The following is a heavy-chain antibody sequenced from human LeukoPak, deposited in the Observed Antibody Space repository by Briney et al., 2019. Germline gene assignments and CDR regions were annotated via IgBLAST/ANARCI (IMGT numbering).Heavy chain of an antibody. V-gene: IGHV4-34*01. Sequence: SETLSLTCAVYGGSFSGYYWSWIRQPPGKGLEWIGEINHSGSTNYNPSLKSRVTISVDTSKNQFSLKLSSVTAADTAVYYCARAISITMVRGRNWFDPWGQGTLVTVS. CDR2: INHSGST. J-gene: IGHJ5*02. CDR3: ARAISITMVRGRNWFDP. D-gene: IGHD3-10*01. CDR1: GGSFSGYY.